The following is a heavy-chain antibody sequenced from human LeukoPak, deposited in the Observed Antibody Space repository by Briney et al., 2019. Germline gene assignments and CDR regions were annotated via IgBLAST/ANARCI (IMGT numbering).Heavy chain of an antibody. D-gene: IGHD5-12*01. Sequence: GASVKVSCKASGGTFSSYAISWVRQAPGQGLEWMGRIIPILGIANYAQKFQGRVTITADKSTSTAYMELSSLRSEDTAVYYCARVLGGYSGYDYLGYWGQGTLVTVSS. J-gene: IGHJ4*02. V-gene: IGHV1-69*04. CDR2: IIPILGIA. CDR1: GGTFSSYA. CDR3: ARVLGGYSGYDYLGY.